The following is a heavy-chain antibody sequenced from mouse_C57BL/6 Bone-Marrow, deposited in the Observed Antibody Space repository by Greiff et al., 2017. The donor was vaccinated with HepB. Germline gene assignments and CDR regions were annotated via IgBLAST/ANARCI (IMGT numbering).Heavy chain of an antibody. CDR3: ARGAYYGNYGDY. CDR1: GYTFTTYP. Sequence: VKLQESGAELVKPGASVKMSCKASGYTFTTYPIEWMKQNHGKSLEWIGNFHPYNDDTKYNEKFKGKATLTVEKSSSTVYLELSRLTSDDSAVYYCARGAYYGNYGDYWGQGTTLTVSS. CDR2: FHPYNDDT. V-gene: IGHV1-47*01. J-gene: IGHJ2*01. D-gene: IGHD2-1*01.